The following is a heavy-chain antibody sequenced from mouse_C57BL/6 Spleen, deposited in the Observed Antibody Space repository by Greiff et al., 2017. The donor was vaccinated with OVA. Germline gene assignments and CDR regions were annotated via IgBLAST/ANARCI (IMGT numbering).Heavy chain of an antibody. V-gene: IGHV1-53*01. D-gene: IGHD2-13*01. CDR2: INPSNGGT. CDR3: SREEKTDYPLDY. J-gene: IGHJ2*01. Sequence: QVQLQQPGTELVKPGASVKLSCKASGFTFTSYWMHWVKQRPGQGLEWIGNINPSNGGTNYNEKFKSKATLTVDKSSSTAYLQLSSLTSEDSAVYYCSREEKTDYPLDYWGQGTTLTVSS. CDR1: GFTFTSYW.